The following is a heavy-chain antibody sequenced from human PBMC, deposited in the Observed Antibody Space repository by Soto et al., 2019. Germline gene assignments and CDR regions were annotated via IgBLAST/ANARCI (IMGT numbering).Heavy chain of an antibody. Sequence: GGSLRLSCAASGFTFSSYWMSWVRQAPGKGLEWVANVKQDGSEKYYVDSVKGRFTISRDNAKNSLYLQMNSLRAEDTDAYYCARVAARYFDYWGQGTLVTVYS. V-gene: IGHV3-7*03. CDR2: VKQDGSEK. CDR3: ARVAARYFDY. CDR1: GFTFSSYW. J-gene: IGHJ4*02. D-gene: IGHD6-6*01.